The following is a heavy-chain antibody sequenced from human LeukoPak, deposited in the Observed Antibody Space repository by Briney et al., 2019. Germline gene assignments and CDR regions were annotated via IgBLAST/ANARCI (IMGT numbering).Heavy chain of an antibody. J-gene: IGHJ4*02. CDR1: GFTFSSYA. V-gene: IGHV3-30-3*01. D-gene: IGHD6-6*01. CDR2: ISYDGSNK. CDR3: ARVEYSSSSFDY. Sequence: GRSLRLSCAASGFTFSSYAMHWVRQAPGKGLEWVAVISYDGSNKYYADSVKGRFTISRDNSKNTLYLQMNSLRAEDTAVYYCARVEYSSSSFDYWGQGILVTVSS.